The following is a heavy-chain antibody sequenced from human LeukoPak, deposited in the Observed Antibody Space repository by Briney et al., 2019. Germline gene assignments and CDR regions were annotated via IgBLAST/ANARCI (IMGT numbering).Heavy chain of an antibody. CDR1: GGSFSGYY. D-gene: IGHD2-15*01. Sequence: SETLSLTCAVYGGSFSGYYWSWIRQPPGKGLEWIGEINHSGSTNYNPSLKSRVTISVDTSKNQFSLKLSSVTAADTAVYYCARVSRLGYCSGGSCYAQRVNYFDYWGQGTLVTVSS. CDR3: ARVSRLGYCSGGSCYAQRVNYFDY. V-gene: IGHV4-34*01. CDR2: INHSGST. J-gene: IGHJ4*02.